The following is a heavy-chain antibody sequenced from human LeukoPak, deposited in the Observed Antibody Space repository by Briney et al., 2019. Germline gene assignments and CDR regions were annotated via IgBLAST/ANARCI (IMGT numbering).Heavy chain of an antibody. J-gene: IGHJ5*02. Sequence: GGSLRLSCAASGFTFSSYGMHWVRQAPGKGLEWVAVIWYDGSNKYYADSVKGRFTISRDNSKNTPYLQMNSLRAEDTAVYYCARERTGYSSSLNWFDPWGQGTLVTVSS. CDR2: IWYDGSNK. D-gene: IGHD6-13*01. CDR3: ARERTGYSSSLNWFDP. CDR1: GFTFSSYG. V-gene: IGHV3-33*01.